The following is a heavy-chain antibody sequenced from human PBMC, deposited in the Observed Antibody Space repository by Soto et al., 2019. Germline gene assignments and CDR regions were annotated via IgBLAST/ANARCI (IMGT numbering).Heavy chain of an antibody. D-gene: IGHD3-10*01. CDR3: ARWKVRGGFVSGPDYYGMDV. CDR1: GGSFSGYY. J-gene: IGHJ6*02. Sequence: QVQLQQWGAGLLKPSETLSLTCAVYGGSFSGYYWSWIRQPPGKGLEWIGEINHSGGTNYNPSLKSRVTISVDTSKNQFSLKLSSVTAADTAVYYCARWKVRGGFVSGPDYYGMDVWGQGTTVTVSS. CDR2: INHSGGT. V-gene: IGHV4-34*01.